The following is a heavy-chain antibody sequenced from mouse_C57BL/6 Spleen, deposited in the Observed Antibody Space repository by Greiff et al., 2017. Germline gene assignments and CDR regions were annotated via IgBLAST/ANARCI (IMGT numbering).Heavy chain of an antibody. CDR3: ARYGYYGSSYAYAMDY. V-gene: IGHV1-82*01. CDR1: GYAFSSSW. J-gene: IGHJ4*01. D-gene: IGHD1-1*01. Sequence: VQLQQSGPELVKPGASVKISCKASGYAFSSSWMNWVKQRPGKGLEWIGRIYPGDGDTNYNGKFKGKATLTADKSSSTAYMQLSSLTSEDSAVYFCARYGYYGSSYAYAMDYWGQGTSVTVSS. CDR2: IYPGDGDT.